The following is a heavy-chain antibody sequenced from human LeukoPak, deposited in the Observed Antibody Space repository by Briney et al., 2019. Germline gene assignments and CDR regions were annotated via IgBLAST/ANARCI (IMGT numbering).Heavy chain of an antibody. CDR3: AKVRWDNSGWYYLDY. J-gene: IGHJ4*02. V-gene: IGHV3-21*01. CDR2: ITSSSTYI. Sequence: PGGSLRLSCAASGFTFSGYSMNWVRQAPGKGLEWVSSITSSSTYIYYADSVKGRFTISRDNSKNTLYLQMNSLRAEDTAVYYCAKVRWDNSGWYYLDYWGQGTLVTVSS. CDR1: GFTFSGYS. D-gene: IGHD6-19*01.